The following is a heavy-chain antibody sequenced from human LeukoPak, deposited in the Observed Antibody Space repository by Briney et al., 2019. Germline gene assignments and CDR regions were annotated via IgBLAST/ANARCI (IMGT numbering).Heavy chain of an antibody. Sequence: SETLSLTCDVYGGSCDDYYCSWVRQPPGKGLEWIGEIHPSEGFYYNSSLMSRVTISIDTSKTHFSLRLASVTAADTAFYYCARGRDRSKAGDHWGQGSLVTVSS. D-gene: IGHD5-24*01. CDR2: IHPSEGF. J-gene: IGHJ4*02. V-gene: IGHV4-34*01. CDR3: ARGRDRSKAGDH. CDR1: GGSCDDYY.